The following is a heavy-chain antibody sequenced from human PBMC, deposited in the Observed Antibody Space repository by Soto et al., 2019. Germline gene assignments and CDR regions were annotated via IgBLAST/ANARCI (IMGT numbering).Heavy chain of an antibody. D-gene: IGHD6-6*01. J-gene: IGHJ6*02. V-gene: IGHV1-69*01. CDR1: GGTFTGNP. Sequence: QVQLVQSGAEVKKPGSSVKVSCKASGGTFTGNPISWVRQAPGRGLEWMGGIIPMFGTTNYAQKFQGRVTITADESTTTAYRELNSLRSEDTAVYYCARENSIASLSYDYGMEVWGQGTTVTVSS. CDR3: ARENSIASLSYDYGMEV. CDR2: IIPMFGTT.